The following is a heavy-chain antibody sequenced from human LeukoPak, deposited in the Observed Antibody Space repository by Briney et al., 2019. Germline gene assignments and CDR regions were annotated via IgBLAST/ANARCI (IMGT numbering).Heavy chain of an antibody. Sequence: ASVKVSCKASGYTFTSYTMHWVRQAPGQRLEWMGWINTGNGNTKYSQEFQGRVTITRDTSASTAYMELNRLTSDDTAVYYCAGGVTIVRGTSKHFDYWGQGTLVTVSS. CDR1: GYTFTSYT. D-gene: IGHD3-10*01. V-gene: IGHV1-3*04. CDR3: AGGVTIVRGTSKHFDY. J-gene: IGHJ4*02. CDR2: INTGNGNT.